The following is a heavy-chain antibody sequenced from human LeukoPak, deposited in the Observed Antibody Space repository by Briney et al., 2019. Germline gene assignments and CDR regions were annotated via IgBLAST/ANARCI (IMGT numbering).Heavy chain of an antibody. CDR3: ARAYEYGWFDP. J-gene: IGHJ5*02. CDR1: GYTFTDYY. Sequence: ASVKVSCKASGYTFTDYYLHWVRQAPGQGLEWKGWINPKSGGTNYAQKFQGRVTMTRDTSINTGNMELNWLRSDDTAVYYCARAYEYGWFDPWGQGTLVTVSS. V-gene: IGHV1-2*02. CDR2: INPKSGGT. D-gene: IGHD3-16*01.